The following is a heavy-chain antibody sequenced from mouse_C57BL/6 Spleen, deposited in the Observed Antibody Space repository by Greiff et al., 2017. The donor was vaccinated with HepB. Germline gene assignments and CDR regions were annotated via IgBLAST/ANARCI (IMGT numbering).Heavy chain of an antibody. V-gene: IGHV5-4*01. Sequence: EVQLVESGGGLVKPGGSLKLSCAASGFTFSSYAMSWVRQTPEKRLEWVATISDGGSYTYYPDNVKSRFTISRDNAKNNLYLQMSHLKSEDTAMYYCAREGLRRDFDYWGQGTTLTVSS. J-gene: IGHJ2*01. CDR3: AREGLRRDFDY. D-gene: IGHD2-2*01. CDR2: ISDGGSYT. CDR1: GFTFSSYA.